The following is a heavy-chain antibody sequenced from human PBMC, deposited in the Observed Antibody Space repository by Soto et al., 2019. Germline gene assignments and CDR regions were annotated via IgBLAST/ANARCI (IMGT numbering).Heavy chain of an antibody. V-gene: IGHV6-1*01. D-gene: IGHD3-10*01. CDR1: GDSVSSNSVA. Sequence: SQTLSLTCAISGDSVSSNSVAWSWIRPSPSRGLEWLGRTYYRSKWYNDYATSVKSRITISPDTSKNQFSLQLKSATPEDTAVYYCARDGGSGRAYHMDVWGTGTTVTVSS. CDR2: TYYRSKWYN. J-gene: IGHJ6*03. CDR3: ARDGGSGRAYHMDV.